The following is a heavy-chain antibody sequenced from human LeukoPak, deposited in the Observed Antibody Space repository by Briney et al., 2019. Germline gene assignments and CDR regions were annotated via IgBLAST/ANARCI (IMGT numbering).Heavy chain of an antibody. D-gene: IGHD6-19*01. CDR1: GYTFNTFG. V-gene: IGHV1-18*01. J-gene: IGHJ4*02. Sequence: ASLEVSCKASGYTFNTFGITWVRQAPGQGLEWLGWIAVYNGDTNYAQKFQGRVTLTTDTSTNTAYMELTSLTSDDTAVYYCARVSAVAGALSYWGQGTLVTVSS. CDR3: ARVSAVAGALSY. CDR2: IAVYNGDT.